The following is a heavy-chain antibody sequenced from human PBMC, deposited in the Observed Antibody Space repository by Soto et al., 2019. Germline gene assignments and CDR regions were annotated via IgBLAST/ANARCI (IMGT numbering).Heavy chain of an antibody. V-gene: IGHV3-30*18. Sequence: PEGSLRLSCAASGFTFSNYGIHLVLQAPGKGLDWVAVTSYDGSNKYYGDSVKGRFTISRDNSKNTLYLQMSSLRAEDTAVYYSEKVDGLAGVIDGNCYYYGMGVWGQGTTVTASS. CDR1: GFTFSNYG. J-gene: IGHJ6*02. D-gene: IGHD3-16*02. CDR2: TSYDGSNK. CDR3: EKVDGLAGVIDGNCYYYGMGV.